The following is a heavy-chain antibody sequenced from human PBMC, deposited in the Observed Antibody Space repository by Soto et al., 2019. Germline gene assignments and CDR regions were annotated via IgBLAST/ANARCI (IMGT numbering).Heavy chain of an antibody. V-gene: IGHV1-46*01. J-gene: IGHJ6*02. Sequence: GASVKVSCKASGYTFTSYYMHWVRQAPGQGLEWKGIINPSGGSTSYAQKFQGRVTMTRDTSTSTVYMELSSLRSEDTAVYYCARGDFWGGYYTGYYYYGMDVWGQGTTVTVSS. D-gene: IGHD3-3*01. CDR2: INPSGGST. CDR1: GYTFTSYY. CDR3: ARGDFWGGYYTGYYYYGMDV.